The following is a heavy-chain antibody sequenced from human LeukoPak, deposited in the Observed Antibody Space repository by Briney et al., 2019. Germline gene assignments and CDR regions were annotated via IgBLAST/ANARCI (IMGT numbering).Heavy chain of an antibody. CDR2: IYYSGTT. CDR1: GGSISSYY. D-gene: IGHD1-26*01. CDR3: ARRRRIVETSKGDGFDI. J-gene: IGHJ3*02. Sequence: SETLSLTCTVSGGSISSYYWSWIRQPPGKGLEWIGYIYYSGTTNYNPSLKSRVTISVDTSKNQFSLKLSSVTAADTAVYYCARRRRIVETSKGDGFDIWAKGQWSPSLQ. V-gene: IGHV4-59*08.